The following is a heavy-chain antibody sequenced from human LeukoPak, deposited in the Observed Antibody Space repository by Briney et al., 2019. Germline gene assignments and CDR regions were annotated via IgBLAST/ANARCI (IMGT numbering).Heavy chain of an antibody. Sequence: PGGSLRLSCAASGFTFSSFAMSWVRQAPGKGLEWVSAISSNAGRTYYADSVKGRFTISRDKFKNTLSLQLNSLRAEDAAVYYCAKTYMWSIDAFHIWGQGTMLTVSS. CDR3: AKTYMWSIDAFHI. D-gene: IGHD2-8*02. CDR2: ISSNAGRT. CDR1: GFTFSSFA. V-gene: IGHV3-23*01. J-gene: IGHJ3*02.